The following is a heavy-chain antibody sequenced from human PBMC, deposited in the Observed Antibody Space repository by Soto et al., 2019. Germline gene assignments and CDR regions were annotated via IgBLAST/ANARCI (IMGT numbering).Heavy chain of an antibody. V-gene: IGHV4-30-2*01. D-gene: IGHD2-15*01. CDR1: GGSISSGGYS. J-gene: IGHJ4*02. CDR2: IYHSGST. CDR3: ASGQVVAAQH. Sequence: QLQLQESGSGLVKPSQTLSLTCAVSGGSISSGGYSWSWIRQPPGKGLEWIGYIYHSGSTYYNPSLKSRVTIPVDRSKTQLSPKLSSVTAADTAVYYCASGQVVAAQHWGQGTLVTVSS.